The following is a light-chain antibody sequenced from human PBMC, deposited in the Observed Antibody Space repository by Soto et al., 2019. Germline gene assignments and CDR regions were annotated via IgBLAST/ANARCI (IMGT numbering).Light chain of an antibody. CDR1: TAAVTSFYY. J-gene: IGLJ3*02. V-gene: IGLV7-43*01. Sequence: QAVVTQEPSLTVSPGRTVTLTCASSTAAVTSFYYPNWFQQKAGQAPRVLIYSTSDKHSWTPARFSGSLLGDKAALTLSGVQPEDEAEYYCLLYYGGAWVFGGGTKLTVL. CDR2: STS. CDR3: LLYYGGAWV.